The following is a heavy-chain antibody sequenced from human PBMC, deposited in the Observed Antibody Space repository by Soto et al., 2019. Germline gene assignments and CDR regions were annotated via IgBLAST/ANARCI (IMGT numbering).Heavy chain of an antibody. J-gene: IGHJ4*02. D-gene: IGHD3-22*01. CDR1: GFTFHNAW. Sequence: EVQLVESGGGLVKPGGSLTLSCAASGFTFHNAWMNWVRQAPGKGLEWVGRIKSKANGETTDYAAPVKGRFTISRDDSKNMLYLQMNSLNTEDTALYYCTTLCYYFDTTGTGGYWGQGTLVTVSS. V-gene: IGHV3-15*07. CDR2: IKSKANGETT. CDR3: TTLCYYFDTTGTGGY.